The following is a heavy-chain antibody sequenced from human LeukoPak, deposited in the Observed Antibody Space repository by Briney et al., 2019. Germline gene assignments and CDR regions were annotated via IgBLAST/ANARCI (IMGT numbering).Heavy chain of an antibody. CDR2: ISSSSSYI. CDR1: GFTFSSYS. J-gene: IGHJ4*02. V-gene: IGHV3-21*01. CDR3: ARRAGGGIAAAFEDY. Sequence: PGGSLRLSCAASGFTFSSYSMNWARQAPGKGLEWVSSISSSSSYIYYADSVKGRFTISRDNAKNSLYLQMNSLRAEDTAVYYCARRAGGGIAAAFEDYWGQGTLVTVSS. D-gene: IGHD6-13*01.